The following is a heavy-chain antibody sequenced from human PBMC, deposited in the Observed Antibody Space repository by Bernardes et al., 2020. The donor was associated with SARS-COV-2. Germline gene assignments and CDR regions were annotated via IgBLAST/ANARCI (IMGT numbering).Heavy chain of an antibody. J-gene: IGHJ6*02. CDR3: AREGGGYGLEGYGMDV. D-gene: IGHD5-18*01. Sequence: ASVKVSCMASGYTFTGYYMHWVRQAPGQGLEWMGWINPNSGGTNYAQKFQGRVTMTRDTSISTAYMELSRLRSDDTAVYYCAREGGGYGLEGYGMDVWGQGTTVTVSS. V-gene: IGHV1-2*02. CDR2: INPNSGGT. CDR1: GYTFTGYY.